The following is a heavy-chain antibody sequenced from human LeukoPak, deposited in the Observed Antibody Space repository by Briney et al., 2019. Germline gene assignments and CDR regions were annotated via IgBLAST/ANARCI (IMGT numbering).Heavy chain of an antibody. Sequence: GGSLTLSCAASGFTFSSYVMNWLRQAAGKGLEWVSYISSSCSTIYYADSVKGRFTLSRDNAKTSLYLQMNSLRAEDTAAYYCARGSYRGYSSSWYPTSFDYWGQGTLVTVSS. V-gene: IGHV3-48*03. J-gene: IGHJ4*02. CDR2: ISSSCSTI. CDR3: ARGSYRGYSSSWYPTSFDY. D-gene: IGHD6-13*01. CDR1: GFTFSSYV.